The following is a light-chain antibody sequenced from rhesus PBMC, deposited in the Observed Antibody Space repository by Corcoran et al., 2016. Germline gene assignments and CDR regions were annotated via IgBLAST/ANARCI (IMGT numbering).Light chain of an antibody. CDR1: QGISSW. Sequence: DIQMTQSPSSLSASVGDRVTITCRASQGISSWLAWYQQKPGKAPKLLIYQSASLQNGVPSRSSGRGSGTDFTLTISSLQPEDFATYYCQQYNSAPLTFGPGTKLDIK. V-gene: IGKV1-21*01. J-gene: IGKJ3*01. CDR2: QSA. CDR3: QQYNSAPLT.